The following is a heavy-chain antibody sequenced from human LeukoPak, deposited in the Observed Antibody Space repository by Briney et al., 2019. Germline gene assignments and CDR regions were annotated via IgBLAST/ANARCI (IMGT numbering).Heavy chain of an antibody. Sequence: PGGSLRLPCAASGFIFSNCAMNWVRQAPGKGPEWVSYISSTSTTVYYAGSVKGRFTISRANAESSLDLQMNTLREEDTAVYYCVRDGPYTGPFDKWGQGTLVTVSS. V-gene: IGHV3-48*02. CDR1: GFIFSNCA. CDR3: VRDGPYTGPFDK. D-gene: IGHD5-12*01. CDR2: ISSTSTTV. J-gene: IGHJ4*02.